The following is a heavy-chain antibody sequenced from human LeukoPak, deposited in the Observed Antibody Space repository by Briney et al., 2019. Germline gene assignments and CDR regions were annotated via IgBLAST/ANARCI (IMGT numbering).Heavy chain of an antibody. Sequence: GASVKVSCKASGYTFTSYDINWVRQATGQGLEWMGWISAYNGNTNYAQKLQGRVTMTTDTSTSTAYMELRSLRSDDTAVYYCARTPLAGRAVAGTKWFDPWGQGTLVTVSS. CDR1: GYTFTSYD. CDR3: ARTPLAGRAVAGTKWFDP. D-gene: IGHD6-19*01. CDR2: ISAYNGNT. J-gene: IGHJ5*02. V-gene: IGHV1-18*01.